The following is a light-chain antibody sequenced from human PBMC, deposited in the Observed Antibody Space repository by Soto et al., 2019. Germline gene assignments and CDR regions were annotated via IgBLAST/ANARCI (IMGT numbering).Light chain of an antibody. CDR3: QAWDSSTFYV. CDR2: QGD. Sequence: SYALTQPPSVSVSPGQTARITCSGDTLGDKYASWYQQKPGQSPVLVIYQGDKRPSGVPERFSGSRSGNTATLTISGTQAMDEGDYYCQAWDSSTFYVFGTGTKVTVL. J-gene: IGLJ1*01. CDR1: TLGDKY. V-gene: IGLV3-1*01.